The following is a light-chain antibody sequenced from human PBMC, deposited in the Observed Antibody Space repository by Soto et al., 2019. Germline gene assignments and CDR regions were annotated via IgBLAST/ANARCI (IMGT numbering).Light chain of an antibody. CDR3: SSYTSSSTLDV. V-gene: IGLV2-14*01. Sequence: QSVLTQPASVSGSPGQSITISCTGTSSDVGGYNYVSRYQQHPGKAPKLMIYDVSNRPSGVSNRFSGSKSGNTASLTISGLQAEDEADYYCSSYTSSSTLDVFGNGTKVTVL. CDR1: SSDVGGYNY. J-gene: IGLJ1*01. CDR2: DVS.